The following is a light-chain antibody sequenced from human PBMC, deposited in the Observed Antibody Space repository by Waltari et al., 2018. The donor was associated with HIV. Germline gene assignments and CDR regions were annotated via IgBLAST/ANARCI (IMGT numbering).Light chain of an antibody. CDR2: EVT. CDR1: STDVGSYDL. CDR3: CSYAISRTSVI. J-gene: IGLJ2*01. Sequence: GSPGQSITISCTGTSTDVGSYDLVSWYQQHSGKAPKLLIFEVTKRPSGTSDRFSGSKSGNTASLTISGLQAEDEADYYCCSYAISRTSVIFGGGTRVAV. V-gene: IGLV2-23*02.